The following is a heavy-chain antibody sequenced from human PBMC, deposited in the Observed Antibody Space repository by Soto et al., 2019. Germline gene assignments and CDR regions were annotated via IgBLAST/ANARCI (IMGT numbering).Heavy chain of an antibody. J-gene: IGHJ6*03. V-gene: IGHV3-11*01. CDR1: GFTFSDYY. CDR3: ARHHCHYRKYYYYYYLYL. CDR2: ISSSGSTI. Sequence: QVQLVESGGGLVKPGGSLRLSCAASGFTFSDYYMSWIRQAPGKGLEWVSYISSSGSTIYYADSVKGRFTISRDNAKNSQYLQMSSLRAEDTAVYYCARHHCHYRKYYYYYYLYLCGKVTTVTVSS. D-gene: IGHD1-26*01.